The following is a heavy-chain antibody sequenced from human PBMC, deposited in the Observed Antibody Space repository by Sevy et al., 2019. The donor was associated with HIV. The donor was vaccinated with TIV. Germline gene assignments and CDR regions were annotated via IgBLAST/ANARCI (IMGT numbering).Heavy chain of an antibody. CDR2: LKEDGSEK. CDR3: ARDRDCSGGRCYSGWFDP. J-gene: IGHJ5*02. D-gene: IGHD2-15*01. CDR1: GFTFSDYW. V-gene: IGHV3-7*01. Sequence: GGSLRLSCAASGFTFSDYWMTWVRRAPGKGLEWVANLKEDGSEKDYVYSVKGRFTVSRDNAKNPLYLQMNSLRIEDTAVFYGARDRDCSGGRCYSGWFDPWGQGTLVTVSS.